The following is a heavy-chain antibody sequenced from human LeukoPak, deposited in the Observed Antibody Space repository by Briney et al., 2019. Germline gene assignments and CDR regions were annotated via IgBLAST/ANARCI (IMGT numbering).Heavy chain of an antibody. V-gene: IGHV3-30*04. Sequence: PGGPLRLSCEASGFTFSSFAMNWVGQAQGKGLEWVAVFYYDGSNKYYADSVKGRFTISRDNSKNTLYLQMNSLRAEDTAVYYCARDFGAYCGGDCYFPTDYWGQGTLVTVSS. J-gene: IGHJ4*02. D-gene: IGHD2-21*02. CDR2: FYYDGSNK. CDR3: ARDFGAYCGGDCYFPTDY. CDR1: GFTFSSFA.